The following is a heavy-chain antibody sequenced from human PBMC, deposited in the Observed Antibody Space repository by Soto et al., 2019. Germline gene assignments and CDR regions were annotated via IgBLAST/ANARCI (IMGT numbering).Heavy chain of an antibody. CDR1: GFTFSSYA. CDR3: AKNYYFDL. J-gene: IGHJ4*02. D-gene: IGHD3-10*01. CDR2: INTDGAT. V-gene: IGHV3-23*01. Sequence: LRLSCAASGFTFSSYAMSWVRQAPGKGLEWVSSINTDGATYYADSAKGRFTISRDNSRDTLYLQMDSLRAEDTAIYYCAKNYYFDLWGQGDLVTVSS.